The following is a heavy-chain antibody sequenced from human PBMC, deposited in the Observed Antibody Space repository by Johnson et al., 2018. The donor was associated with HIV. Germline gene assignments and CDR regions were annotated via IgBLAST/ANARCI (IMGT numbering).Heavy chain of an antibody. CDR1: GFTFSSYG. J-gene: IGHJ3*02. CDR3: ARGEYVWGSFDVFDI. CDR2: IWYDGSNK. V-gene: IGHV3-33*01. Sequence: QVQLVESVGGVVQPGRSLRLSCAASGFTFSSYGMHWVRQAPGKGLEWVAVIWYDGSNKYYADSVKGRFTISRDNSKNTLYLQMNSLRAEDTAVYYCARGEYVWGSFDVFDIWGQGTMVTVSS. D-gene: IGHD3-16*01.